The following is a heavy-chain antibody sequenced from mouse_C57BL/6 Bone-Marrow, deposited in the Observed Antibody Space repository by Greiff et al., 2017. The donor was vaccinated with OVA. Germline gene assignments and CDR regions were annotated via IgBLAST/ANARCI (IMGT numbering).Heavy chain of an antibody. CDR2: IDPENGDT. D-gene: IGHD1-1*02. V-gene: IGHV14-4*01. J-gene: IGHJ2*01. Sequence: VQLQQSGAELVRPGASVKLSCTASGFNIKDDYMHWVKQRPEQGLEWIGWIDPENGDTEYASKFQGKATISADTSSNTAYLQLSGLTSEDTAVYYCTRGGSYFDYWGQGTTLTVSS. CDR1: GFNIKDDY. CDR3: TRGGSYFDY.